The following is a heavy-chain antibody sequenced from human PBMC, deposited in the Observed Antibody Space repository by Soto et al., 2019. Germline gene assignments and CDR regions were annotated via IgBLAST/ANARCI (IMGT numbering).Heavy chain of an antibody. Sequence: GGSLRLSCAASGFTFSNYWLSWVRQSPGKGLEWVANIKQEGSEENYVDSVKGRFTISRDNAKSSVFLQMNSLRAEDTAVYYCARDPIHSYGSGSYYAYWGRGILVTVSS. V-gene: IGHV3-7*05. CDR3: ARDPIHSYGSGSYYAY. D-gene: IGHD3-10*01. CDR2: IKQEGSEE. CDR1: GFTFSNYW. J-gene: IGHJ4*02.